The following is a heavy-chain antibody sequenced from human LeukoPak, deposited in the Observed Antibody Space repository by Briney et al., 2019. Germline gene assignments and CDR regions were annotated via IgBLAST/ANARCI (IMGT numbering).Heavy chain of an antibody. V-gene: IGHV3-7*01. J-gene: IGHJ4*02. CDR3: ATSDDSSGSD. CDR1: GFTFSGYW. D-gene: IGHD3-22*01. CDR2: INEDESIR. Sequence: GGSLRFSCVASGFTFSGYWMSWVRQAPGKGLEWVANINEDESIRHYVDSVKGRFTISRDNAKNSVFLQMNSLRDEDTALYYCATSDDSSGSDWGQGTLVTVSS.